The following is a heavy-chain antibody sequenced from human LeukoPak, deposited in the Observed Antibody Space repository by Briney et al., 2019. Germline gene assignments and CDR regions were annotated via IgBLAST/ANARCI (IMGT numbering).Heavy chain of an antibody. Sequence: ASVKVSCKASGYTFTSYYMHWVRQAPGQGLEWMGIINPSGGSTSYAQKFQGRVTMTRDMSTSTVYMELSSLRSEDTAVYYCARDPLRDGYNLPFDYWGQGTLVTVSS. CDR3: ARDPLRDGYNLPFDY. D-gene: IGHD5-24*01. CDR2: INPSGGST. J-gene: IGHJ4*02. V-gene: IGHV1-46*01. CDR1: GYTFTSYY.